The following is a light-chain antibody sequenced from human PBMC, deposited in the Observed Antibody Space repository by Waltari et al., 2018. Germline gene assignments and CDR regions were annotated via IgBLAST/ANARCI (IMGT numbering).Light chain of an antibody. CDR3: QHYLRLPVT. CDR1: QSVSMA. CDR2: GAS. V-gene: IGKV3-20*01. J-gene: IGKJ1*01. Sequence: SCRTSQSVSMALAWYQQNPGQAPRLLIYGASTRATGIPDRFSGSGSGTDFSLTISRLEPDDFAVYYCQHYLRLPVTFGQGTTVEI.